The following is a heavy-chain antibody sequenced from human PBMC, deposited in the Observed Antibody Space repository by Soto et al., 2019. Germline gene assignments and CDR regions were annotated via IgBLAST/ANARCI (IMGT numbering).Heavy chain of an antibody. D-gene: IGHD3-22*01. CDR2: ISSSSSTI. J-gene: IGHJ6*02. Sequence: PGGSLRLSCAASGFTFSSYSMNWVRQAPGKGLEWVSYISSSSSTIYYADSVKGRFTISRDNAKNSLYLQMNGLRDEDTAVYYCARDEDYYYDSSGYPIMDVWGRGTTVTVSS. V-gene: IGHV3-48*02. CDR1: GFTFSSYS. CDR3: ARDEDYYYDSSGYPIMDV.